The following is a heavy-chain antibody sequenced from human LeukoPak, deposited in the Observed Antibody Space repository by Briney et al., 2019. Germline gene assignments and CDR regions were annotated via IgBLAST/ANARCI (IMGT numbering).Heavy chain of an antibody. Sequence: GGSLRLSCAASGFTFSSYTMNWVRQAPGKGLEWVSNVSDSFNKHYSDSVKGRFTISRDNAGNSLYLQMNSLRDEDTAVYYCARDGLHTAHFDYWGQGTLVTVSS. D-gene: IGHD5-18*01. V-gene: IGHV3-48*02. CDR3: ARDGLHTAHFDY. J-gene: IGHJ4*02. CDR1: GFTFSSYT. CDR2: VSDSFNK.